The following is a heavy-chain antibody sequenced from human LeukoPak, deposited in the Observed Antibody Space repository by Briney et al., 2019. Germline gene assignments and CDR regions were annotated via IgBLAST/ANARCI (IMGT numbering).Heavy chain of an antibody. D-gene: IGHD3-10*01. V-gene: IGHV1-69*13. CDR2: IIPIFGTA. Sequence: ASVKVSCKASGGTFSSYAISWVRQAPGQGLEWMGGIIPIFGTANYAQKFQGRVTITADESTSTAYMELSSLRSEDTAVYYCARDCKGMVRGNDGMDVWGQGTTVTVSS. J-gene: IGHJ6*02. CDR1: GGTFSSYA. CDR3: ARDCKGMVRGNDGMDV.